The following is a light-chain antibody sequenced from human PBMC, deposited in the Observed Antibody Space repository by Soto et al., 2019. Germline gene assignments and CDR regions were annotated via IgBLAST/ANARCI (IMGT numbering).Light chain of an antibody. J-gene: IGLJ2*01. CDR2: EDN. CDR1: SGSIASNY. Sequence: FMLTQPHSVSESPGKTVTISCTRSSGSIASNYGQWYQQRPGSSPSTVIYEDNQRPSGVPARFSGSIDSSSNSASLTISGLKTEDEADYYCQSYDSSAVVFGGGTKLTVL. V-gene: IGLV6-57*01. CDR3: QSYDSSAVV.